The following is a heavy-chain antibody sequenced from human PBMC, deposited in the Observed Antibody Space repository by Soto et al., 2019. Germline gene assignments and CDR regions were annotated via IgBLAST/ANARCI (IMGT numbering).Heavy chain of an antibody. CDR3: ARDHPEDYDSSGYSDAFDI. D-gene: IGHD3-22*01. Sequence: GGSLRLSCAASGLTFSSYSMNWVRQAPGKGLEWVSYISSSSSTIYYADSVKGRFTISRDNAKNSLYLQMNSLRAEDTAVYYCARDHPEDYDSSGYSDAFDIWGQGTMVTVSS. CDR1: GLTFSSYS. V-gene: IGHV3-48*01. J-gene: IGHJ3*02. CDR2: ISSSSSTI.